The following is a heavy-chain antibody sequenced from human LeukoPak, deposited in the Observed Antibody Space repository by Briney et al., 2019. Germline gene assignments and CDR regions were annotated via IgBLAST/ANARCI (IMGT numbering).Heavy chain of an antibody. CDR3: ARGPPLFDP. J-gene: IGHJ5*02. Sequence: GGSLRLSCAASGFTFSSYTMNWVRQAPGKGLEWVSYIDLSGSTLYYVDSVKGRFTISRDNAKNSLYLQMNSLRAEDTAVYYCARGPPLFDPWGQGTLVAVSS. V-gene: IGHV3-48*04. CDR1: GFTFSSYT. CDR2: IDLSGSTL.